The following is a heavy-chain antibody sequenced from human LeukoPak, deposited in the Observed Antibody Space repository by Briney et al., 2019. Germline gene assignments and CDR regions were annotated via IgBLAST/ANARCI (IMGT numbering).Heavy chain of an antibody. CDR2: IYTSGST. J-gene: IGHJ4*02. D-gene: IGHD5-24*01. CDR3: ARERVDYLRDGVFDY. CDR1: GGSISSYY. V-gene: IGHV4-4*07. Sequence: SETLSLTCTVSGGSISSYYWSWIRQPAGKGLEWIGRIYTSGSTNYNASLKSRVSMSVDTSKNQFSLKLSSVTAADTAAYFCARERVDYLRDGVFDYWGQGALVTVSS.